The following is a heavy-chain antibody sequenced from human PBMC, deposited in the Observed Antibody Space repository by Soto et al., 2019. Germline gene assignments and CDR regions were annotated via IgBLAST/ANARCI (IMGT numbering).Heavy chain of an antibody. CDR2: IIPIFGTS. CDR1: GGTFSSYA. Sequence: QVQLVQSGAEVKKPGSSVKVSCKASGGTFSSYAISWVGQAAGQGLAWMGGIIPIFGTSNYAPKSQGRVTITADESTSTGYVALSSLRSEDTAVDYCARGNWNDGEIDYWGQGTLVTVSS. J-gene: IGHJ4*02. D-gene: IGHD1-20*01. CDR3: ARGNWNDGEIDY. V-gene: IGHV1-69*01.